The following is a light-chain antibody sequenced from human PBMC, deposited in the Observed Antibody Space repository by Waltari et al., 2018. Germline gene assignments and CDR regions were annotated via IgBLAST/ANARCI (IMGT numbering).Light chain of an antibody. CDR2: DAS. CDR3: QQYGTPLGNS. Sequence: EIVLTQSPGTLSLSPGERATLSCRASQSVTSDYLAWYRQKPGQAPRLLIYDASTRATGIPDGFSGSGSGTDFSLTISRLEPEDSAVYYCQQYGTPLGNSFGQGTTLEIK. V-gene: IGKV3-20*01. CDR1: QSVTSDY. J-gene: IGKJ2*03.